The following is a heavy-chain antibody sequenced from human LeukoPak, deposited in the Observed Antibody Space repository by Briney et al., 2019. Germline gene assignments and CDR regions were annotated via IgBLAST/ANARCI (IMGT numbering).Heavy chain of an antibody. D-gene: IGHD3-22*01. CDR3: AREDYYDSGSNDY. Sequence: ASVKVSCKGFGYTFTSYEISWVRQAPGQGLEWMGWMNPNSGITGYAQKFQGRVTISRNTSISTAYMELSSLRSEDTAVYYCAREDYYDSGSNDYWGQGTLVTVSS. V-gene: IGHV1-8*01. CDR2: MNPNSGIT. CDR1: GYTFTSYE. J-gene: IGHJ4*02.